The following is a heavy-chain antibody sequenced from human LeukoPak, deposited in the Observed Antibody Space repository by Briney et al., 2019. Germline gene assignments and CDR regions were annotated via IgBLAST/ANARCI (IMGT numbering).Heavy chain of an antibody. CDR1: GFTFSGYY. Sequence: PGGSLRLSCAASGFTFSGYYMSWIRQAPGKGLEWVSYISSSSSYTNYADSVKGRFTISRDNAKNSLYLQMNSLRAEDTAVYYCASLGLPRVYWGQGTLVTAPS. V-gene: IGHV3-11*06. CDR3: ASLGLPRVY. D-gene: IGHD2-15*01. J-gene: IGHJ4*02. CDR2: ISSSSSYT.